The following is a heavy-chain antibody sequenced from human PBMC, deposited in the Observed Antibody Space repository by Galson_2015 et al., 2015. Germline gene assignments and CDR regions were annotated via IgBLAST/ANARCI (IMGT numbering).Heavy chain of an antibody. V-gene: IGHV1-69*06. CDR3: ARERGERTGQFFVY. J-gene: IGHJ4*01. CDR1: GGTFSRYT. D-gene: IGHD2-8*02. CDR2: IIPIFGTA. Sequence: SVKVSCKASGGTFSRYTISWVRQAPGQGLEWMGGIIPIFGTANYAQKFQGRVTITADKSTSTAYMELSSLRSEDTAVYYCARERGERTGQFFVYWVHGTLVTVAS.